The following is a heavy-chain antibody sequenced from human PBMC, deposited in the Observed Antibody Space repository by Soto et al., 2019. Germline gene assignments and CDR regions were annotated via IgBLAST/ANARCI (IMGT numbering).Heavy chain of an antibody. D-gene: IGHD6-6*01. CDR1: GCTFSSHS. Sequence: GGSLRLSCAASGCTFSSHSKNWIRQAPGKGLEWVSSISSSSTYIYYADSVKGRFTISRDNAKNSLYLQMDSLRAEDTGVYYCARDFRGPSIATRDFDYWGQGTLVTVSS. J-gene: IGHJ4*02. CDR2: ISSSSTYI. CDR3: ARDFRGPSIATRDFDY. V-gene: IGHV3-21*01.